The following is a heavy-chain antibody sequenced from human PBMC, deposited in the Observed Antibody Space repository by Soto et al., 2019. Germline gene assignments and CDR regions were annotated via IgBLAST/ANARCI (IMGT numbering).Heavy chain of an antibody. CDR1: GGSFSGYY. CDR2: INHSGST. V-gene: IGHV4-34*01. J-gene: IGHJ4*02. CDR3: ARGRKGDSSSWYVD. Sequence: PSETLSLTCAVYGGSFSGYYWSWIRQPPGKGLEWIGEINHSGSTNYNPSLKSRVTISVDTSKNQFSLKVSSVTAADTAVYYCARGRKGDSSSWYVDRGQGTLVTVSS. D-gene: IGHD6-13*01.